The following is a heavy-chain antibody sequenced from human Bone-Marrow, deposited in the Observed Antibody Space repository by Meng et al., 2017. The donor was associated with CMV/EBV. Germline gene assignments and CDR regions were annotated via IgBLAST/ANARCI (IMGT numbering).Heavy chain of an antibody. V-gene: IGHV3-21*01. CDR2: ISSSRSYI. CDR3: ARERLYQPLWGDALDV. D-gene: IGHD2-2*01. Sequence: GGTLRHSCAPSRFTFNTYTIHWVRQAPGKGLEWVSSISSSRSYINYADSVKGRFTISRDNAKNSVFLQLSSLRVEDTAVYYCARERLYQPLWGDALDVWGQGTKVTVSS. J-gene: IGHJ3*01. CDR1: RFTFNTYT.